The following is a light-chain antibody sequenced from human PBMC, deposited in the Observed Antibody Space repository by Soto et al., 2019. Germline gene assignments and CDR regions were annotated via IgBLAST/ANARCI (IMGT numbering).Light chain of an antibody. CDR1: QSVSSN. J-gene: IGKJ4*01. CDR2: GAS. Sequence: EIVVTQSPVTLSVSPGERATLSCRASQSVSSNLAWYQQKPGQAPRLLIYGASTRATGIPARFSGSGSGTEFTLTISGLQSADCAVYYCQQYNNWPLTFGGGTKVEIK. CDR3: QQYNNWPLT. V-gene: IGKV3-15*01.